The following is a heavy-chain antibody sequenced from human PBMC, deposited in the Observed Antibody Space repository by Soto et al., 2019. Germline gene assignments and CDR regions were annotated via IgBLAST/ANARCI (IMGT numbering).Heavy chain of an antibody. CDR1: GGSISSGDYY. V-gene: IGHV4-30-4*01. CDR3: ASLYDSSGYYPNWFDP. Sequence: SETLSLTCTVSGGSISSGDYYWSWIRQPPGKGLEWIGYIYYSGSTYYNPSLKSRVTISVDTSKNQFSLKLSSATAADTAVYYCASLYDSSGYYPNWFDPWGQGTRGTVS. J-gene: IGHJ5*02. CDR2: IYYSGST. D-gene: IGHD3-22*01.